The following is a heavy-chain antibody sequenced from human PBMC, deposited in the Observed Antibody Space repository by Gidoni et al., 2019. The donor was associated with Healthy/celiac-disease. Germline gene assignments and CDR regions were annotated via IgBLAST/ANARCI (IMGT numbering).Heavy chain of an antibody. CDR2: IKSKTDGGTT. CDR3: TTWRAGAFDI. V-gene: IGHV3-15*01. Sequence: QAPGKGLEWVGRIKSKTDGGTTDYAAPVKGRFTISRDDSKNTLYLQMNSLKTEDTAVYYCTTWRAGAFDIWGQGTMVTVSS. J-gene: IGHJ3*02.